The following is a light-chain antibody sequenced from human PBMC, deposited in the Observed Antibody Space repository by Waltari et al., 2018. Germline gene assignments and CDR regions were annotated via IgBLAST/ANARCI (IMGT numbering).Light chain of an antibody. CDR1: SNNVGDQR. CDR2: RNS. J-gene: IGLJ3*02. V-gene: IGLV10-54*04. Sequence: QAGLTQPPSVSKGLGQTATLSCTGNSNNVGDQRTAWQQQHRGHPPKLLSYRNSNRPSGISEKFSTSRSGNTAALTITGLQPEDEADYYCSAWDRSLSAWVFGGGTKLTVL. CDR3: SAWDRSLSAWV.